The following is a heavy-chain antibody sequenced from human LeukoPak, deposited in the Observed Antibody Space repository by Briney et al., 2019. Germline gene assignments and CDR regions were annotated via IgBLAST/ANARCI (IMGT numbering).Heavy chain of an antibody. D-gene: IGHD3-10*01. J-gene: IGHJ3*01. CDR3: ARTQWFGDPTAEREAYDL. V-gene: IGHV3-21*01. Sequence: GGSLRLSCTASQFIFGSYTMNWVRLAPGRGLEWVSSISGSSNYIYYADSLKGRFTISRDNAKNSLYLQINSLRVEDTAVYFCARTQWFGDPTAEREAYDLWGQGTKVTVSS. CDR1: QFIFGSYT. CDR2: ISGSSNYI.